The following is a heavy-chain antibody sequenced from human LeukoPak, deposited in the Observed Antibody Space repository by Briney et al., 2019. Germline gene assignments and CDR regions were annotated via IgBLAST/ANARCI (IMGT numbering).Heavy chain of an antibody. CDR3: ARGTSVLFDY. Sequence: PSETLSLTCAVYGGSFSGYYWSWIRQPPGKGLEWIGEINHSGSTNYNPSLKSRVTISVDTSKNQFSLKLSSVTAADTAVYYCARGTSVLFDYWGQGTLVTVSS. V-gene: IGHV4-34*01. D-gene: IGHD2-8*01. CDR2: INHSGST. J-gene: IGHJ4*02. CDR1: GGSFSGYY.